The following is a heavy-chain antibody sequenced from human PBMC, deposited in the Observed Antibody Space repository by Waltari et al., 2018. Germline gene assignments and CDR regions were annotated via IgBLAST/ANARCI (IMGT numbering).Heavy chain of an antibody. Sequence: QVQLQQWGAGLLKPSETLSLTCAVYGGSFSGYYWSWIRQPPGKGLEWIGYIYYSGSTNYNPSLKSRVTISVDTSKNQFSLKLSSVTAADTAVYYCARDGGAARPGFDYWGQGTLVTVSS. J-gene: IGHJ4*02. CDR2: IYYSGST. CDR3: ARDGGAARPGFDY. CDR1: GGSFSGYY. V-gene: IGHV4-34*11. D-gene: IGHD6-6*01.